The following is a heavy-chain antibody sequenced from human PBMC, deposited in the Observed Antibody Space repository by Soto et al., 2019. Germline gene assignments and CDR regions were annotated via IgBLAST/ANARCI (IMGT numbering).Heavy chain of an antibody. CDR2: LDYSGST. Sequence: QVQLQESGPGLVKPSETLSLTCTVSGGSIRSYYWSWIRQPPGKGLQWIGSLDYSGSTNYKPSLKSRVTISVDASKNQFSLKLNSVTAADTAVYYCARQGGWFDPWGQGTLVTVSS. CDR1: GGSIRSYY. CDR3: ARQGGWFDP. D-gene: IGHD1-26*01. J-gene: IGHJ5*02. V-gene: IGHV4-59*08.